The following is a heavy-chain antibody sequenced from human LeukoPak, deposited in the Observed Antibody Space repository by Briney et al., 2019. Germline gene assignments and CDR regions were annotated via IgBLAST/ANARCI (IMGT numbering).Heavy chain of an antibody. D-gene: IGHD6-19*01. Sequence: PGGSLRLSCAASGFTFSSYGMHWVRQAPGKGLEWVAVISFDGSNKYYADSVKGRFTISRDNSKNTLYLQMNSLRAEDTAVYYCAKDRRGWYYGMDVWGQGTTVTVSS. CDR1: GFTFSSYG. CDR3: AKDRRGWYYGMDV. J-gene: IGHJ6*02. CDR2: ISFDGSNK. V-gene: IGHV3-30*18.